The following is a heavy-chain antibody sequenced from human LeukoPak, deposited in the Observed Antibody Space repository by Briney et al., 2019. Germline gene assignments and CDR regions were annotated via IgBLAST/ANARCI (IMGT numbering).Heavy chain of an antibody. Sequence: GASVKVSCKASGYTFTSYGISWVRQAPGQGLEWMGWISAYNGNTNYAQKLQGRVTMTTDTSTSTVYMELRSLRSDDTAVYYCARDFLSGTSDYWGQGTLVTVSS. V-gene: IGHV1-18*01. CDR3: ARDFLSGTSDY. CDR1: GYTFTSYG. D-gene: IGHD1-1*01. J-gene: IGHJ4*02. CDR2: ISAYNGNT.